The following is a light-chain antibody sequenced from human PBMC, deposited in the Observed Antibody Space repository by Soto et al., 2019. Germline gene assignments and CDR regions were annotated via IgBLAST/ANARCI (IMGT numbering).Light chain of an antibody. V-gene: IGKV3-20*01. Sequence: EIVLTQSPGTLSLSPGERATLSCRASQSVSSSYLAWYQQKPGQAPRLLIYGASSRATGIPYRFSGSGSGTDFTLTISRLEPEDFAVYYCQQYDRTFGQGTKLEIK. J-gene: IGKJ2*01. CDR3: QQYDRT. CDR2: GAS. CDR1: QSVSSSY.